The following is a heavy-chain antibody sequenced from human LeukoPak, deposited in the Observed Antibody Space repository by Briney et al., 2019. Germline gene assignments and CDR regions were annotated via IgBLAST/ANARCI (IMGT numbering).Heavy chain of an antibody. V-gene: IGHV4-39*01. CDR2: IYYSGST. Sequence: SETLSLTCTVSGGSISSSSYYWGWIRQPPGKGLEWIGSIYYSGSTYYNPSLKSRVTISVDTSKNQFSLKLSSVTAADTAVYYCARHEDTDIVLMVYASTAHNWFDPWGQGTLVTVSS. D-gene: IGHD2-8*01. CDR3: ARHEDTDIVLMVYASTAHNWFDP. J-gene: IGHJ5*02. CDR1: GGSISSSSYY.